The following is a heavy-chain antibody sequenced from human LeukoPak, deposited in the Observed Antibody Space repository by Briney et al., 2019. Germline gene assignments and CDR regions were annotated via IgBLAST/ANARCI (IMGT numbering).Heavy chain of an antibody. CDR1: GFTVRTNY. CDR3: ARARSGSYYPDWFDP. Sequence: GGSLRLSCTASGFTVRTNYMSWVRQAPGKGLEWVSVIYSSGDTYYADSVKGRFTISRDNSKNTLYLQMISLRTEDTAVYYCARARSGSYYPDWFDPWGQGILVTVSS. D-gene: IGHD1-26*01. J-gene: IGHJ5*02. V-gene: IGHV3-66*01. CDR2: IYSSGDT.